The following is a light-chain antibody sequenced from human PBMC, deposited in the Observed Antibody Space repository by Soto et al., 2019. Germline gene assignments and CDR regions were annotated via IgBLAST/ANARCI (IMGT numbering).Light chain of an antibody. CDR2: GAS. CDR3: QQDHNWALMS. Sequence: VLTQSPGTLSLSPGERVTLSCRASQSISDNLVWYQQKPGQAPRLLIYGASTRATGTPARFSGSGSGTDYFLTISSLQSEDIAVYSCQQDHNWALMSFAQGTRLEIK. V-gene: IGKV3-15*01. J-gene: IGKJ5*01. CDR1: QSISDN.